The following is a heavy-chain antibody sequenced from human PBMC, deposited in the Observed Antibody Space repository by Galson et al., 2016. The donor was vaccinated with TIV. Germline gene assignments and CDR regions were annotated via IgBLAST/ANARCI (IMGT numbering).Heavy chain of an antibody. V-gene: IGHV3-74*03. J-gene: IGHJ4*02. CDR1: GFSMSDYW. Sequence: SLRLSCAASGFSMSDYWMHWVRQVPGKGLVWLSNIDRDGTLTTYADSVRGRFTISKDSAENTLYLQIFSLRGEDTATYYCVREVAEQLTNWGQGTPVTVSS. D-gene: IGHD6-13*01. CDR2: IDRDGTLT. CDR3: VREVAEQLTN.